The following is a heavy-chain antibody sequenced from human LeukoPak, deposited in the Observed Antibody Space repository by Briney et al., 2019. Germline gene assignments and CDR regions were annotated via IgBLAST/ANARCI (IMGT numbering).Heavy chain of an antibody. V-gene: IGHV3-74*01. Sequence: PGGSLRLSCAGSGFTFTTYGMHWVRQAPGKGLVGVSRIMSDGRSTYADSVKGRFTISRDTAKNTLYLQMNSLRAEDTAVYYCARYHSAFSFDYWGQGTLVTVSS. CDR1: GFTFTTYG. CDR3: ARYHSAFSFDY. D-gene: IGHD3-22*01. CDR2: IMSDGRST. J-gene: IGHJ4*02.